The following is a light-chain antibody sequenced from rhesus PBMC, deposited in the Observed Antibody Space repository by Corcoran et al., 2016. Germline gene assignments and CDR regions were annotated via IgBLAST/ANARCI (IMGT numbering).Light chain of an antibody. V-gene: IGKV1-25*01. CDR3: QHYYDTPWT. CDR1: QGSNND. J-gene: IGKJ1*01. Sequence: DIQMTQSPSSLSASVGDRVTITCRARQGSNNDLAWYQQKPGKTPKLLIYEASSLQSGIPSRFSGSGSGTDFTLTISSLQSGDFATYYCQHYYDTPWTFGQWTKVEIK. CDR2: EAS.